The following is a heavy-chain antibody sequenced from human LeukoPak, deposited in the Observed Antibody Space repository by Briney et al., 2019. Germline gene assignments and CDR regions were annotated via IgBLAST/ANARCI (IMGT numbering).Heavy chain of an antibody. CDR3: AREYSYGPDLDY. CDR2: INPNSGGT. D-gene: IGHD5-18*01. Sequence: ASVKVSCKASGYTFTGYYMHWVRQAPGQGLEWMGWINPNSGGTNYAQKFQGRVTMTRDTSISTAYMELSRLRSNDTAVYYCAREYSYGPDLDYWGQGTLVTVSS. V-gene: IGHV1-2*02. CDR1: GYTFTGYY. J-gene: IGHJ4*02.